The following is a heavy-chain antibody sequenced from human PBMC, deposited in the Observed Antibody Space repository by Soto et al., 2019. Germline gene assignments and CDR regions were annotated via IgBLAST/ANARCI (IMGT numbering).Heavy chain of an antibody. D-gene: IGHD6-19*01. Sequence: QVQLQESGPGLVKPSGTLSLTCAVSSGSISSSNWWSWVRQPPGKGLEWIGEIYHIGSTNYNPSLKSRVTISVDKSKNQFSLKLSSVTAADTTVYYCASRIAVASSEFDYWGQGTLVTVSS. CDR2: IYHIGST. CDR1: SGSISSSNW. J-gene: IGHJ4*02. CDR3: ASRIAVASSEFDY. V-gene: IGHV4-4*02.